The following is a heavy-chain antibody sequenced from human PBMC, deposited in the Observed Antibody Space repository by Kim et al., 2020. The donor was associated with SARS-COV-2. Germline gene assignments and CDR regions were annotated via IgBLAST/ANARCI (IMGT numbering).Heavy chain of an antibody. J-gene: IGHJ4*02. D-gene: IGHD6-13*01. V-gene: IGHV6-1*01. Sequence: DYAVSVKSRITINPDTSTNQFSLQLNSVTPEDTAVYYCARGQGSSWYLDYWGQGTLVTVSS. CDR3: ARGQGSSWYLDY.